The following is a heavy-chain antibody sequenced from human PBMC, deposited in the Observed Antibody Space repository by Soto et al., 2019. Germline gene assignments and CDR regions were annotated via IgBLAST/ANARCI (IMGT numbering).Heavy chain of an antibody. D-gene: IGHD6-19*01. CDR1: RFTFSSYF. Sequence: PGGSLRLSCAASRFTFSSYFMHWVRQAPGKGLEWVAVISYDGSNKYYADSVKGRFTISRDNSKNTLYLQMNSLRGEDTAVYYCAKAVAGHLDFDYWGQGTLVTVSS. V-gene: IGHV3-30*18. CDR2: ISYDGSNK. CDR3: AKAVAGHLDFDY. J-gene: IGHJ4*02.